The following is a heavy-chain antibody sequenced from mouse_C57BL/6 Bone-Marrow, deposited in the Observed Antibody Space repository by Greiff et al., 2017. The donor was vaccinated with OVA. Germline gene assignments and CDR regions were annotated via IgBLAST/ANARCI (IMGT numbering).Heavy chain of an antibody. J-gene: IGHJ2*01. V-gene: IGHV14-4*01. Sequence: VQLQQSGAELVRPGASVKLSCTASGFNITDDYMHWVKQRPEQGLEWIGWIDPENGDTESASKFQGKATITADTSSNTAYLQLSSLTSEDTAVYYCTTGVRLGYWGQGTTLTVSS. CDR1: GFNITDDY. CDR3: TTGVRLGY. CDR2: IDPENGDT. D-gene: IGHD2-14*01.